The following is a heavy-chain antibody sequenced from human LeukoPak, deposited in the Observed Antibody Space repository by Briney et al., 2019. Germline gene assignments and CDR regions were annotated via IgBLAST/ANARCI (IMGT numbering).Heavy chain of an antibody. D-gene: IGHD3-22*01. CDR3: AKDQFYDSSGVFDY. CDR1: GFTFSSYG. CDR2: IRYDGSNK. V-gene: IGHV3-30*02. Sequence: GGSLRLSCAASGFTFSSYGMHWVRQAPGKGLEWVAFIRYDGSNKYYADSVKGRLTISRDNSKNTLHLQVNSLRADDTAVYYCAKDQFYDSSGVFDYWGQGTLVTVSS. J-gene: IGHJ4*02.